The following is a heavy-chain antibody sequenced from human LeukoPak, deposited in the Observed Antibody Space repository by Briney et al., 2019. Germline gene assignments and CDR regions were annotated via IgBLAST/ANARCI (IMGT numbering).Heavy chain of an antibody. Sequence: SETLSLTCTVSGGSVSSGIYSWSWIRQPPGKGLEWIGEINHSGSTNYNPSLKSRVTISVDTSKNQFSLKLSSVTAADTAVYYCARGATIRFLEWLLSRTNWFDPWGQGTLVTVSS. J-gene: IGHJ5*02. D-gene: IGHD3-3*01. CDR3: ARGATIRFLEWLLSRTNWFDP. V-gene: IGHV4-39*07. CDR1: GGSVSSGIYS. CDR2: INHSGST.